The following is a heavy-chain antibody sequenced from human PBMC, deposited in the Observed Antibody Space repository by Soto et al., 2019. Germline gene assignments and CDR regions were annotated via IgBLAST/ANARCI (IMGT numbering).Heavy chain of an antibody. V-gene: IGHV4-39*01. CDR3: ARLRLRASGYFDY. D-gene: IGHD5-12*01. Sequence: PSETLSLTCTVSGGSISSSSYYWGWIRQPPGKGLEWIGSIYYSGSTYYNPSLKSRVTISVDTSKNQFSLKLSSVTAADTAVYYCARLRLRASGYFDYWGQGTLVTVSS. CDR2: IYYSGST. CDR1: GGSISSSSYY. J-gene: IGHJ4*02.